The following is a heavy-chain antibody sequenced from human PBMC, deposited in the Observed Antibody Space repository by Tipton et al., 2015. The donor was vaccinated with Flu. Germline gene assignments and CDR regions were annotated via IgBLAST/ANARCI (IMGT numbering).Heavy chain of an antibody. CDR3: ARGSGSGTYMIFDY. CDR1: GGSISSYY. CDR2: MYTSGST. V-gene: IGHV4-4*07. D-gene: IGHD3-10*01. Sequence: LRLSCTVSGGSISSYYWTWIRQPAGKGLDWIGRMYTSGSTKYNPSLKSRVTMSVDRSKNNFSLKLSSVTAADTAVYYCARGSGSGTYMIFDYWDQGTLVTVSS. J-gene: IGHJ4*02.